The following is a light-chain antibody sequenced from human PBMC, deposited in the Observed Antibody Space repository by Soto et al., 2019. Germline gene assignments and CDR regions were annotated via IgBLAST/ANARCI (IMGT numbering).Light chain of an antibody. V-gene: IGLV2-14*03. Sequence: QSALTQPAFVSGSPGQSISIPCTGTSSDIGAFNFVSWYQQHPGKAPKVLIYGVTNRPSGVDYRFSGSKSGNTASLIISGLRPEDEADYYCSSFTSASTRIFGTGTKVTVL. CDR1: SSDIGAFNF. CDR3: SSFTSASTRI. J-gene: IGLJ1*01. CDR2: GVT.